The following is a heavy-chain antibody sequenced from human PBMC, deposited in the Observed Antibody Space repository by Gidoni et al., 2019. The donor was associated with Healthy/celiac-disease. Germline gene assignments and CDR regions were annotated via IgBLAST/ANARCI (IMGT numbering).Heavy chain of an antibody. CDR2: ISGSGGST. Sequence: EVQLLASGGGLVQPGGSLRLSRAASGFTFSSYAMSWVRQAPGKGLEWVSAISGSGGSTYYADSVKGRFTISRDNSKNTRYLQMNSLRAEDTAVYYCAKLDCSGGSCYFDDWGQGTLVTVSS. CDR3: AKLDCSGGSCYFDD. D-gene: IGHD2-15*01. CDR1: GFTFSSYA. V-gene: IGHV3-23*01. J-gene: IGHJ4*02.